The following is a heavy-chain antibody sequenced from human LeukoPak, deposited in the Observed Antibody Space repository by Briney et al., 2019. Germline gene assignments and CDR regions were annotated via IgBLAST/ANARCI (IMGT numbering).Heavy chain of an antibody. V-gene: IGHV4-34*01. CDR2: INHSGST. D-gene: IGHD2-2*02. CDR3: ARKIPRVIDY. Sequence: PSETLPLTCAVYGGSFSGYYWSWIRQPPGKGLEWIGEINHSGSTNYNPSLKSRVTISVDTSKNQFSLKLSSVTAADTAVYYCARKIPRVIDYWGQGTLVTVSS. CDR1: GGSFSGYY. J-gene: IGHJ4*02.